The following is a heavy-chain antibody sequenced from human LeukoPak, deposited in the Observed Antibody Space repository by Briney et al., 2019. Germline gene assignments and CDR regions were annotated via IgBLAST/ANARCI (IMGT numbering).Heavy chain of an antibody. CDR3: ARSSYYYGADAFDI. CDR1: GGSFSGYY. V-gene: IGHV4-34*01. Sequence: SETLSLTCAVYGGSFSGYYWSWIRQPPGKGLEWIGEINHSGSTNYNPSLKSRVIISLDTSKNQFSLKLSSVTAADTAVYYCARSSYYYGADAFDIWGQGTMVTVSS. D-gene: IGHD3-10*01. CDR2: INHSGST. J-gene: IGHJ3*02.